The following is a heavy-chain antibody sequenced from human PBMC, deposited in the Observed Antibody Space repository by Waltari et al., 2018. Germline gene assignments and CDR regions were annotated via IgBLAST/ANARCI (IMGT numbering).Heavy chain of an antibody. J-gene: IGHJ5*02. CDR1: GFTFSSYT. D-gene: IGHD3-3*01. V-gene: IGHV3-23*04. Sequence: EVQLVESGGDLVQPGGSLRLSCAASGFTFSSYTIYWVRQAPGNGLEWVSAISGGGGAYYAGAVKGRFTISRDNSRNTVFLQMNTLRVEDTAVYYCANLLSWGQGTTVAVSS. CDR3: ANLLS. CDR2: ISGGGGA.